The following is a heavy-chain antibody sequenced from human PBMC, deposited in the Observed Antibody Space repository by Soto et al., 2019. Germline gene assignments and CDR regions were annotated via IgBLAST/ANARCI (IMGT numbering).Heavy chain of an antibody. J-gene: IGHJ4*02. D-gene: IGHD2-15*01. CDR2: ISGSGGST. CDR3: AKERDISLFYFDD. V-gene: IGHV3-23*01. CDR1: TFTFSSYA. Sequence: EVQLLESGGGLVQPGGSLRLSCAASTFTFSSYAMSWVRQAPGKGLEWVSTISGSGGSTYYADSVKGRFTISRDNSKSALYLQMNSLRAEDTAIYYCAKERDISLFYFDDWGQGTLVTVSS.